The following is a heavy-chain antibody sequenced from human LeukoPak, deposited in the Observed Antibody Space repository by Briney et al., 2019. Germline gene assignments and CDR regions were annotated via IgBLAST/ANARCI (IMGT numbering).Heavy chain of an antibody. CDR3: AKSHFDSPYFDH. CDR2: IAWNSGSI. D-gene: IGHD3-9*01. J-gene: IGHJ4*02. CDR1: GFTFDDYA. V-gene: IGHV3-9*01. Sequence: PGRSLRLSCAASGFTFDDYAMHWVRQAPGKGLEWVSGIAWNSGSINYADSVKGRFTISRDNAKNSLYLQMNSLRAEDTALYYCAKSHFDSPYFDHWGLGTLVTVSS.